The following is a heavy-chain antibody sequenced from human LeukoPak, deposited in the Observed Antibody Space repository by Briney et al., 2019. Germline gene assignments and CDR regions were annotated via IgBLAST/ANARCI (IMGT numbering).Heavy chain of an antibody. Sequence: QSGGSLRLSCAASGFTFSSYGMHWVRQAPGKGLEWVAVISYDGSNKYYADSVKGRFTISRDNSKNTLYLQMNSLRAEDTAVYYCARDTASQEATISDFDYWGQGTLVTVSS. V-gene: IGHV3-30*03. CDR3: ARDTASQEATISDFDY. CDR1: GFTFSSYG. CDR2: ISYDGSNK. D-gene: IGHD5-24*01. J-gene: IGHJ4*02.